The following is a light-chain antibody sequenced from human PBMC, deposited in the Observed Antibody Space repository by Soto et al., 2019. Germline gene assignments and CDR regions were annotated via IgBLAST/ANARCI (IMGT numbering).Light chain of an antibody. CDR3: QQSRNWPPYT. J-gene: IGKJ2*01. Sequence: EIVLTQSPATLSLSPGERATLSCRASQSVSSYLAWYQQKPGQAPRLLIYDASNRATGIPARFSGSGSGTAFTLTISSLEPEDFAVYYCQQSRNWPPYTFGQGTKLEIK. CDR1: QSVSSY. V-gene: IGKV3-11*01. CDR2: DAS.